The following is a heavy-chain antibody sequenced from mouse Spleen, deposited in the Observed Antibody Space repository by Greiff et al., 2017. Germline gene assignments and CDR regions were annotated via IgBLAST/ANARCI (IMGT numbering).Heavy chain of an antibody. CDR3: ARAYYSNPYYFDY. V-gene: IGHV1-64*01. Sequence: QVQLQQPGAELVKPGASVKLSCKASGYTFTSYWMHWVKQRPGQGLEWIGMIHPNSGSTNYNEKFKSKATLTVDKSSSTAYMLLSSLTSEDSAVYYCARAYYSNPYYFDYWGQGTTLTVSS. D-gene: IGHD2-5*01. J-gene: IGHJ2*01. CDR2: IHPNSGST. CDR1: GYTFTSYW.